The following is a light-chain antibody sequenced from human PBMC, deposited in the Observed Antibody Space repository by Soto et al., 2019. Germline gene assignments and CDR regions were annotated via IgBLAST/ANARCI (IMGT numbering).Light chain of an antibody. CDR2: DIS. V-gene: IGKV3D-15*01. CDR1: QSVSSN. CDR3: QQYNSWPLT. J-gene: IGKJ4*01. Sequence: ETVMTQSPATLSVSPGERATLSCSASQSVSSNLAWYQQKPGQPPRLLIYDISTRATGIPTRFSGSGSGTEFTLTISSLQSEDFAVYYCQQYNSWPLTFGGGTKVDI.